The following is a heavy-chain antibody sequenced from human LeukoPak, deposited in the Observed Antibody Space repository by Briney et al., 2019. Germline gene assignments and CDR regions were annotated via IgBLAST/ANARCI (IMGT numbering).Heavy chain of an antibody. J-gene: IGHJ4*02. CDR1: GFTFSSYA. CDR2: ISGSGGST. Sequence: GGSLRLSCAASGFTFSSYAMSWVRQAPGKGLEWVSAISGSGGSTYYADSVKGRFTISRDNSKNTLYLQMNSLRAEDTAVYYCAKDKGPYSFGLGPFDSWGQGTLVTVSS. V-gene: IGHV3-23*01. CDR3: AKDKGPYSFGLGPFDS. D-gene: IGHD5-18*01.